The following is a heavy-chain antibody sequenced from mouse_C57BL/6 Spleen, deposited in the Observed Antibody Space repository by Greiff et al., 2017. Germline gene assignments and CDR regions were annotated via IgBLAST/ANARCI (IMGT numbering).Heavy chain of an antibody. Sequence: QVQLQQPGAELVKPGASVKLSCKASGYTFTSYWMHWVKQRPGQGLEWIGMIHPNSGSTNYNEKFKSKATLTVDKSSSTAYMQLSSLTSEDSAVYYCARESYYGSFDVWGTGTTVTVSS. D-gene: IGHD1-1*01. J-gene: IGHJ1*03. CDR1: GYTFTSYW. CDR2: IHPNSGST. CDR3: ARESYYGSFDV. V-gene: IGHV1-64*01.